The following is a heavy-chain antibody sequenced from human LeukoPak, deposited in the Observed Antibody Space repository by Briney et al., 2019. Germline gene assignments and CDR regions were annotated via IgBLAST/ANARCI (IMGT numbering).Heavy chain of an antibody. CDR3: ARGGIVVVINNWFDP. CDR1: GGTFSSYA. Sequence: ASVKVSCKASGGTFSSYAISWVRQAPGQGLEWMGRIIPILGIANYAQKFQGRVTITADKSTSTTYMELSSLRSEDTAVYYCARGGIVVVINNWFDPWGQGTLVTVSS. D-gene: IGHD3-22*01. J-gene: IGHJ5*02. V-gene: IGHV1-69*04. CDR2: IIPILGIA.